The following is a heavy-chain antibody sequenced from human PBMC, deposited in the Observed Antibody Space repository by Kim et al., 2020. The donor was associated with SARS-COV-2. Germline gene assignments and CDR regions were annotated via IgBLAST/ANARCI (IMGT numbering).Heavy chain of an antibody. J-gene: IGHJ4*02. Sequence: GGSLRLSCAASGFTFSSYGMHWVRQAPGKGLEWVAVIWYDGSNKYYADSVKGRFNISRDNSKNTLYLQMNSLRAEDTAVYYCARDGYGEGAAGLDYWGQGTLVTVSS. D-gene: IGHD4-17*01. CDR1: GFTFSSYG. CDR2: IWYDGSNK. CDR3: ARDGYGEGAAGLDY. V-gene: IGHV3-33*01.